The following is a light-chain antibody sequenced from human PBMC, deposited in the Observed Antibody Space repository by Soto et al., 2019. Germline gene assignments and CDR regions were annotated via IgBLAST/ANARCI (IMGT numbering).Light chain of an antibody. V-gene: IGLV2-14*01. CDR2: EVS. J-gene: IGLJ2*01. Sequence: QSALTQPASVSGSPGQSITISCTGTSSDVGGYNYVSWYQQHPGKAPKLMIFEVSNRPSGVSNRFSGSKSGNTASLTISGHQAEDEADYYGSSYTSSSTLVVFGGGTKLTVL. CDR1: SSDVGGYNY. CDR3: SSYTSSSTLVV.